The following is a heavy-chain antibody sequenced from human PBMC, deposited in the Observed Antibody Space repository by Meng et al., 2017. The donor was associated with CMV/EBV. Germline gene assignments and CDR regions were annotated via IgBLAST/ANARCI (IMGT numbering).Heavy chain of an antibody. CDR2: INHSGST. V-gene: IGHV4-34*01. Sequence: VQLQQWGSVLLKPSGTLSLTRAVYGGSVSGYYWSWIRQPPGKGREWNGEINHSGSTNYNPSLKSRVTISVDTSKNQFSLKLSSVTAADTAVYYCARDSAVAGVVDYWGQGTLVTVSS. CDR3: ARDSAVAGVVDY. J-gene: IGHJ4*02. D-gene: IGHD6-19*01. CDR1: GGSVSGYY.